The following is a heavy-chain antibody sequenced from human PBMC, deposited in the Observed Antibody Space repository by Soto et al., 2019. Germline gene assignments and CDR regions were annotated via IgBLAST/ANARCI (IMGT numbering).Heavy chain of an antibody. CDR1: GGSVSRDCYY. CDR3: ARQSSGWYNWFDP. V-gene: IGHV4-61*01. J-gene: IGHJ5*02. Sequence: PLDTPSRTRTVSGGSVSRDCYYWSWVRQPPGKGLEWIGYLFYSGSTNYNPSLKSRLTISVNTSKNEFSLKLSSVTAADTAVYYCARQSSGWYNWFDPWGQGTLVTLSS. CDR2: LFYSGST. D-gene: IGHD6-19*01.